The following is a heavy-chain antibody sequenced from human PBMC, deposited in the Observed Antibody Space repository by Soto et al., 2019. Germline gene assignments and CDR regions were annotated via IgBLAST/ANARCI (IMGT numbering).Heavy chain of an antibody. CDR3: ARGGVTMVRGSDY. D-gene: IGHD3-10*01. CDR1: GGSVSSGSYY. Sequence: QVQLQESGPGLVKPSETLSLTCTVSGGSVSSGSYYWSWIRQPPGKGLEWIGYIYYSGSTNYNPSLKSRVTISVDTSKNQFSLKLSSVTAADTAVYYCARGGVTMVRGSDYWGQGTLVTVSS. J-gene: IGHJ4*02. CDR2: IYYSGST. V-gene: IGHV4-61*01.